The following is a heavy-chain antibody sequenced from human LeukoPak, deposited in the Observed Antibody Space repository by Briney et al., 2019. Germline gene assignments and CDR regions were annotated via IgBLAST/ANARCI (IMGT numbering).Heavy chain of an antibody. CDR3: ARIADCSGGSCYSGIFDY. CDR1: GGSISSYY. D-gene: IGHD2-15*01. J-gene: IGHJ4*02. Sequence: PSETLSLTCTVSGGSISSYYWSWIRQPPGKGLEWFGYIYYSGSTNYTPSLKSRVTISVDTSKNQFSLKLSSVTAADTAVYYCARIADCSGGSCYSGIFDYWGQGTLVTVSS. CDR2: IYYSGST. V-gene: IGHV4-59*01.